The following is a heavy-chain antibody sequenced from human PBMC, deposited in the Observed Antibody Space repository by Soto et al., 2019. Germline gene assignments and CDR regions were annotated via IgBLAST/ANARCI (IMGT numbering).Heavy chain of an antibody. CDR2: IYYSGST. V-gene: IGHV4-39*01. J-gene: IGHJ6*02. Sequence: SETLSLTCTVSGGSISSSSYYWGWIRQPPGKGLEWIGSIYYSGSTYYNPSLKSRVTISEDTPKNQFSLKLSSVTAADTAVYYCARHGGDYYYGMDVWGQGTTVTVSS. D-gene: IGHD3-16*01. CDR1: GGSISSSSYY. CDR3: ARHGGDYYYGMDV.